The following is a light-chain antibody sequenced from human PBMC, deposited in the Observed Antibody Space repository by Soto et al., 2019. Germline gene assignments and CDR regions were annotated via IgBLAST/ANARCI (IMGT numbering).Light chain of an antibody. CDR3: SSYAGSNKVI. Sequence: QTALTQPPSASGSPGQSVTISCTGTSSDVGGHNLVSWYQQHPGKAPKLMIYEVTKRPSGVPDRFSGSKSGNSASLTVSGLQAEDEADYYCSSYAGSNKVIFGGGTKLTVL. V-gene: IGLV2-8*01. J-gene: IGLJ2*01. CDR2: EVT. CDR1: SSDVGGHNL.